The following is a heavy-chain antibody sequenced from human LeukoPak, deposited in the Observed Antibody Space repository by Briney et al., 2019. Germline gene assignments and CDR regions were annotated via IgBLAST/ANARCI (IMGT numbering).Heavy chain of an antibody. CDR2: MNPNSGNT. CDR3: ARLVPRRSAGYYFYYLDV. D-gene: IGHD3-16*02. V-gene: IGHV1-8*01. CDR1: GYTFTSYD. J-gene: IGHJ6*03. Sequence: ASVKVSCKASGYTFTSYDINWVRQATGQGLEWMGWMNPNSGNTGYAQKFQGRVTMTRNTSISTAYMELSSLRSEDTAVYYCARLVPRRSAGYYFYYLDVWGKGTTVTIS.